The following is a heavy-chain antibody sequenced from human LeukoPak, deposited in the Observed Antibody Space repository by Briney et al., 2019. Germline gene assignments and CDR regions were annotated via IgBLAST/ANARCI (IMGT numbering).Heavy chain of an antibody. CDR2: TYYGSKWYN. Sequence: SQTLSLTCAISGDSVSSNSAAWNWIRQSPSRGLEWLGRTYYGSKWYNDYAVSVKSRITINPDTSKNQFSLQLSSVTPEDTAVYYCARGEYSSSSYYYYYMDVWGKGTTVTVSS. V-gene: IGHV6-1*01. CDR1: GDSVSSNSAA. CDR3: ARGEYSSSSYYYYYMDV. J-gene: IGHJ6*03. D-gene: IGHD6-6*01.